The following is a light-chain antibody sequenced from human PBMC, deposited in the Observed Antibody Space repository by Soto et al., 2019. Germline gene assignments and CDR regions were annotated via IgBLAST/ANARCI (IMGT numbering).Light chain of an antibody. J-gene: IGLJ1*01. V-gene: IGLV2-14*01. Sequence: QSALTQPASVSGSPGQSITISCTGTSSDVGGYNYVSWYQQHPSKAPKLMIYEVSNRPSGVANRFSGSKSGNTASLTISGLQAGDEADYYFSSYTSSSTRVVEAGPKAPS. CDR1: SSDVGGYNY. CDR3: SSYTSSSTRV. CDR2: EVS.